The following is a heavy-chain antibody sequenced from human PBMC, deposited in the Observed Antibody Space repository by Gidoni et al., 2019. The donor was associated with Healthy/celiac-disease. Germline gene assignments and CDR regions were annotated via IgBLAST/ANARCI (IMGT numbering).Heavy chain of an antibody. CDR1: GYTFTSYG. D-gene: IGHD3-22*01. CDR2: ITAYNGNT. J-gene: IGHJ4*02. CDR3: ARGITYYYDSSGYLNDY. Sequence: QVQLVPSGAAVKKPGASVKVSCKASGYTFTSYGISWVRQAPGQGLEWMGWITAYNGNTNYAQKLQGRVTMTTDTSTSTAYMELRSLRSDDTAVYYCARGITYYYDSSGYLNDYWGQGTLVTVSS. V-gene: IGHV1-18*01.